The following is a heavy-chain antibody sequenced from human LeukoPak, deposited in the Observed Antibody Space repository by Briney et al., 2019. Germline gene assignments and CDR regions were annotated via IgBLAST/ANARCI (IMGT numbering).Heavy chain of an antibody. D-gene: IGHD5-24*01. V-gene: IGHV4-38-2*01. CDR3: ARREMATITSFDY. CDR2: IYHSGST. CDR1: GYSISSDYY. Sequence: RPSETLSLTCAVSGYSISSDYYWGWIRQPPGKGLEWIGNIYHSGSTYYNPSLKSRVTISVDTPKNQFSLKLSSVTAADTAVYYCARREMATITSFDYWGQGTLVTVSS. J-gene: IGHJ4*02.